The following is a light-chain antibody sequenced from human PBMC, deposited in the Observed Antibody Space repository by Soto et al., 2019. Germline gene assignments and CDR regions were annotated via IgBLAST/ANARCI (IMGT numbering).Light chain of an antibody. V-gene: IGKV1-5*03. CDR1: QSISSW. J-gene: IGKJ1*01. CDR3: QQYNGYRWT. CDR2: KAS. Sequence: DIQMTQSPSVLSASVGDRVTITCRASQSISSWLAWYQQKPGKAPKILIYKASSLESGVPSRFSGSGSGTKFTLTISSLQPNDFATYYCQQYNGYRWTFGQGTKVDIK.